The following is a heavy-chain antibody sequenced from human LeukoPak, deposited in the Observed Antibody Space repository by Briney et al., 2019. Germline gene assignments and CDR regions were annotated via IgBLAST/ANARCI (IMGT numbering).Heavy chain of an antibody. CDR3: ARAIEWEPYYFDY. D-gene: IGHD1-26*01. CDR2: INPNSGGT. V-gene: IGHV1-2*02. J-gene: IGHJ4*02. Sequence: GASVKVSCKASGYTFTGYYMHWVRQAPGQALEWMGWINPNSGGTNYAQKFQGRVTMTRDTSINTAYMELSRLRSDDTAVYYCARAIEWEPYYFDYWGQGTLVTVSS. CDR1: GYTFTGYY.